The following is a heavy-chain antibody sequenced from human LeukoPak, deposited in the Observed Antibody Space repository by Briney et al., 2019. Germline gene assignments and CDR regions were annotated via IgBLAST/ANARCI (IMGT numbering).Heavy chain of an antibody. V-gene: IGHV4-59*08. Sequence: SETLSLTCTVSGGSISSYYWGWIRQPPGKGLEWIGYIYYSGSTNYNPSLKSRVTISVDTSKNQFSLKLSSVTAADTAVYYCARLMSYDFWSGYLSEIPWFDPWGQGTLVTVSS. J-gene: IGHJ5*02. CDR1: GGSISSYY. CDR3: ARLMSYDFWSGYLSEIPWFDP. CDR2: IYYSGST. D-gene: IGHD3-3*01.